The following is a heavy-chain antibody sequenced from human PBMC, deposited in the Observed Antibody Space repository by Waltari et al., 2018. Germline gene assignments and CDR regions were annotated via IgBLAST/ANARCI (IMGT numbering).Heavy chain of an antibody. D-gene: IGHD3-10*01. Sequence: QVQLQQWGAGLLKPSETLSLTCAVYGGSFSGYYWSWIRQPPGKGLEWIGEINHSGSTNYNPSLKSRVTISVDMSKNQFSLKLSSVTAADTAVYYCAREATSYYYFDYWGQGTLVTVSS. CDR1: GGSFSGYY. J-gene: IGHJ4*02. CDR3: AREATSYYYFDY. CDR2: INHSGST. V-gene: IGHV4-34*01.